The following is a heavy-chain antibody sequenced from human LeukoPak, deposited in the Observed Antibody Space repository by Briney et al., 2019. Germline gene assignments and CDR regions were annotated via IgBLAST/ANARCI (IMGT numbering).Heavy chain of an antibody. CDR2: IYHSGST. V-gene: IGHV4-38-2*02. D-gene: IGHD5-18*01. CDR1: GYSISSGYY. CDR3: ARRTSGYSYGYYYYYMDV. Sequence: SETLSLTCTVSGYSISSGYYWGWIRQPPGKGLEWIGSIYHSGSTYYNPSLKSRVTISVDTSKNQFSLKLSSVTAADTAVYYCARRTSGYSYGYYYYYMDVWGKGTTVTVSS. J-gene: IGHJ6*03.